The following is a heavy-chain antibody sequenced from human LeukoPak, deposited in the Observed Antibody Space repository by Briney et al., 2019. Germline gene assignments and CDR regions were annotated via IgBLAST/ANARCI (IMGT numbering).Heavy chain of an antibody. D-gene: IGHD4-23*01. CDR2: ISAYNGHT. Sequence: ASVKVSCKASGYTFTSYGISWVRQAPGQGLEWMGWISAYNGHTNYAQKLQGRVTMTTDTSTSTAYMELRSLRSDDTAVYYCARQGYGGNPQGAADYWGQGTLVTVSS. J-gene: IGHJ4*02. CDR1: GYTFTSYG. CDR3: ARQGYGGNPQGAADY. V-gene: IGHV1-18*01.